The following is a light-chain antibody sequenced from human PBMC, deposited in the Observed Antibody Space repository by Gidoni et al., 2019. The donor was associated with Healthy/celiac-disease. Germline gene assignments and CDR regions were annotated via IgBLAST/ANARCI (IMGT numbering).Light chain of an antibody. J-gene: IGLJ2*01. V-gene: IGLV3-1*01. Sequence: SYELTQPPSVSVSPGQTASITCSGDKLGDKYACWYQQKPGQSPVLVIYQDSKRPSGIPGGFSGSNPGNTATLTISGTQAMDEADYYCQAWDRSTGVFGGGNKLTVL. CDR3: QAWDRSTGV. CDR1: KLGDKY. CDR2: QDS.